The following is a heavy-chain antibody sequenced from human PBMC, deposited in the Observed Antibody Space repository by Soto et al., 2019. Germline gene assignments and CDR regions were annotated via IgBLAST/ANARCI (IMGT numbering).Heavy chain of an antibody. J-gene: IGHJ6*02. Sequence: QVQLVQSGAEVKKPRSSVMVSCKASGGTFSSYAISWVRQAPGQGLEWMGGIIPIFGTATYEQKFQGRVTITADEATSTAYMELSRLRSEATAVYECAGVPYGAVRNYYGMDVWGQGTTVTVSS. D-gene: IGHD4-17*01. V-gene: IGHV1-69*12. CDR2: IIPIFGTA. CDR1: GGTFSSYA. CDR3: AGVPYGAVRNYYGMDV.